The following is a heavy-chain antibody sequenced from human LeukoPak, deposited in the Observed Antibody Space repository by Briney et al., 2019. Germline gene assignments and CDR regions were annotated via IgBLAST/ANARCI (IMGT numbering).Heavy chain of an antibody. J-gene: IGHJ4*02. CDR2: INPSGGST. Sequence: AASVKVSCKASGYTFISYYMHWVRQAPGQGLEWMGIINPSGGSTSYAQKFQGRVTMTRDTSTSTVYMELRSLRSDDTAVYYCATTRSAYSSSPADFWGQGTLVTVSS. D-gene: IGHD6-13*01. CDR1: GYTFISYY. CDR3: ATTRSAYSSSPADF. V-gene: IGHV1-46*01.